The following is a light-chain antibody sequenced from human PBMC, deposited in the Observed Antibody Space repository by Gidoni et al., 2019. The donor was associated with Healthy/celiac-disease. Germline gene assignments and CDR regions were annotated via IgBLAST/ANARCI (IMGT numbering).Light chain of an antibody. Sequence: SSELTQPLSVSVSPGQTASITCSGDKLGDKYACWYQQKPGQSPVLVIYQDNKRPAGIPGRFSGSNSGNTATLTISGTQAMDEADYYCQAWDSSTVVFGGGTKLTVL. J-gene: IGLJ2*01. V-gene: IGLV3-1*01. CDR2: QDN. CDR3: QAWDSSTVV. CDR1: KLGDKY.